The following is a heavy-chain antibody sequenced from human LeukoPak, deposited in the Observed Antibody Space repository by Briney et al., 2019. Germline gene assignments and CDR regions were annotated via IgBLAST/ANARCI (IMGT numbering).Heavy chain of an antibody. Sequence: GGSLRLSCAASGFTFSTYAMSWVRQAPGKGLEWVSVIGGSGGSTYYADSVKGRFTISRDNSKNTLYLQMNSLRAEDTAVYYCATSATSMVRGPLNHWGQGTLVTVSS. J-gene: IGHJ5*02. CDR1: GFTFSTYA. V-gene: IGHV3-23*01. D-gene: IGHD3-10*01. CDR2: IGGSGGST. CDR3: ATSATSMVRGPLNH.